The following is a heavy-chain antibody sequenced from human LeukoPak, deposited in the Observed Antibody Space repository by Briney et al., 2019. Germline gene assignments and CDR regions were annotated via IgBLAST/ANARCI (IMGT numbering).Heavy chain of an antibody. D-gene: IGHD1-26*01. CDR3: ARETMGARGDYYYMDV. J-gene: IGHJ6*03. CDR1: GFTFSSYS. V-gene: IGHV3-21*01. CDR2: ISSSSSYI. Sequence: PGGSLRLSCAASGFTFSSYSMNWVRQAPGKGLEWVSSISSSSSYIYYADSVKGRFTISRDNAKNSLYLQMNSLRAEDTAVYYCARETMGARGDYYYMDVWGKGTTVTVSS.